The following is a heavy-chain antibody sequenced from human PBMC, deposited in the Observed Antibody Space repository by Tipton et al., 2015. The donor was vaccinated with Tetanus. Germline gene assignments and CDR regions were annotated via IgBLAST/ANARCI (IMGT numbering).Heavy chain of an antibody. J-gene: IGHJ4*02. V-gene: IGHV3-7*03. CDR2: IKHDGSEK. CDR3: ARVTELTGRYFDY. Sequence: SLRLSCAASGFTFNYYWTSWVRQALGKGLEWVANIKHDGSEKYYVDSMRGRFTISRDNAKNSLYLQMSSLRAEDTAVYYCARVTELTGRYFDYWGQGTLVTVSS. D-gene: IGHD7-27*01. CDR1: GFTFNYYW.